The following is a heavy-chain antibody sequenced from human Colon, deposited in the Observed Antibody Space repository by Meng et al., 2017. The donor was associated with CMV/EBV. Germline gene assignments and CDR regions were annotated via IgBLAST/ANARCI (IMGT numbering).Heavy chain of an antibody. CDR3: ARHNRGEVQAFDF. Sequence: GGSLRLSCAASGFTFNSYWMHWVRQAPGKGLVWVSRINSDGSTTNYADSVKGRFTISRDNAKNTLYLQMNSLRAEDTAVYYCARHNRGEVQAFDFWGPGTLVTVSS. CDR2: INSDGSTT. D-gene: IGHD1-14*01. CDR1: GFTFNSYW. J-gene: IGHJ4*01. V-gene: IGHV3-74*01.